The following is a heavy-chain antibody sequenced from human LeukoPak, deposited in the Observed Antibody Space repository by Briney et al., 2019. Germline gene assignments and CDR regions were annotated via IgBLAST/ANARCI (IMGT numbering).Heavy chain of an antibody. D-gene: IGHD3-22*01. CDR2: IDGHGTII. CDR1: GFTFSSYS. CDR3: ARDTPGVIITPDY. Sequence: GGSLRLSCAASGFTFSSYSMNWVRQAPGKGLEWVSYIDGHGTIIHYADSVRDRFTISRDNAKNSLSLQMNSLRADDTAVYYCARDTPGVIITPDYWGQGTLVTVSS. V-gene: IGHV3-48*04. J-gene: IGHJ4*02.